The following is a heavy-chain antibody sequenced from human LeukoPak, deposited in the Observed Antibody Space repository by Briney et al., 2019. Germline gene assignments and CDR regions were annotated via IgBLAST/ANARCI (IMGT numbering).Heavy chain of an antibody. CDR2: IYYSGST. Sequence: PSETLSLTCTVSGGSISSSSYYWGWIRQPPGKGLEWIRSIYYSGSTYYNPSLKSRVTISVDTSKNQFSLKLSSVTAADTAVYYCASRYGDYAPDAFDIWGQGTMVTVSS. J-gene: IGHJ3*02. D-gene: IGHD4-17*01. V-gene: IGHV4-39*07. CDR1: GGSISSSSYY. CDR3: ASRYGDYAPDAFDI.